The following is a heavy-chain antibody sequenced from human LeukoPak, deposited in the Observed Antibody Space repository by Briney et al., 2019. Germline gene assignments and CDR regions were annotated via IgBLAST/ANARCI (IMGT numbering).Heavy chain of an antibody. CDR3: ARGLGYCSSTSCSIYYYYGMDV. J-gene: IGHJ6*02. CDR1: GFTVSSNY. D-gene: IGHD2-2*01. Sequence: GGSLRLSCAASGFTVSSNYMNWVRQAPGKGLEWVSSISSSSSYIYYADSVKGRFTISRDNAKNSLYLQMNSLRAEDTAVYYCARGLGYCSSTSCSIYYYYGMDVWGQGTTVTVSS. V-gene: IGHV3-21*04. CDR2: ISSSSSYI.